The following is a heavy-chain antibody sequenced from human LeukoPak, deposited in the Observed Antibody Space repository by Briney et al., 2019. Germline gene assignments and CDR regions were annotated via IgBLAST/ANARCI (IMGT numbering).Heavy chain of an antibody. V-gene: IGHV5-51*01. Sequence: PGESLKISCKSSGYRFINYWIGWVRQMPGKGPEWMGTIYPGDSNTRYSPSFQGQVTISVDKSIDTAYLQWSSLKASDSAIYYCARRGYCSGNSCYHYDSWGQGTLVTVSS. CDR1: GYRFINYW. CDR2: IYPGDSNT. CDR3: ARRGYCSGNSCYHYDS. D-gene: IGHD2-15*01. J-gene: IGHJ4*02.